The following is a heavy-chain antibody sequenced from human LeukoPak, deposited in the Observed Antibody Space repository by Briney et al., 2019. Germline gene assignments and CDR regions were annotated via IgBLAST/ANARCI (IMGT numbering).Heavy chain of an antibody. V-gene: IGHV3-74*01. CDR1: GFTFSSYW. Sequence: GGSLRLSCAVSGFTFSSYWMHWVRQAPGKGLVWVSRIKTDGSNTNYADSVKGRFTISRDNAKNTLYLQMSSLRAEDTAVYYCARDFLHLGGWGQGTMVTVSS. J-gene: IGHJ3*01. CDR2: IKTDGSNT. D-gene: IGHD3-16*01. CDR3: ARDFLHLGG.